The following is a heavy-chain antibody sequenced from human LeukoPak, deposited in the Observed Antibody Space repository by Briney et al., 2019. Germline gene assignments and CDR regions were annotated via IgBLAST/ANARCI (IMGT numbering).Heavy chain of an antibody. V-gene: IGHV3-33*01. CDR1: GFTFSSYG. CDR3: ARDRATTGPPDYFQH. D-gene: IGHD1-26*01. Sequence: GGSLRLSCAASGFTFSSYGMHWVRQAPGKGLEWVAVIWYDGSNKYYADSVKGRFTISRDNSKNMLYLQVNSLRAEDTAVYYCARDRATTGPPDYFQHWGQGTLVTVSS. J-gene: IGHJ1*01. CDR2: IWYDGSNK.